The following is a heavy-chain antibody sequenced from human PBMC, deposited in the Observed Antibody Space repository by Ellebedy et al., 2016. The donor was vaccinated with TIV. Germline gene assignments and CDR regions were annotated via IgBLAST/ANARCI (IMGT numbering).Heavy chain of an antibody. Sequence: GESLKIPCAASGFTFSSYGMHRVRLAPGKGLEWVAVIWYDGSSKYYVDSVKGRFTISRDNSKNMLYLQMNSLRAEDTAVYYCARGRYCSGGTCYGWVDYWGQGTLVTVSS. CDR2: IWYDGSSK. CDR3: ARGRYCSGGTCYGWVDY. J-gene: IGHJ4*02. CDR1: GFTFSSYG. V-gene: IGHV3-33*01. D-gene: IGHD2-15*01.